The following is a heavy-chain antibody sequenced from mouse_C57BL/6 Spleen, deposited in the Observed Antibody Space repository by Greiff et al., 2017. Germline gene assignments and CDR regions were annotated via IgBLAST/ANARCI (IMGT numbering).Heavy chain of an antibody. CDR3: ARGVYGSRYGAMDY. Sequence: QVQLKQPGAELVKPGASVKMSCKASGYTFTSYWITWVKQRPGQGLEWIGDIYPGSGSTNYNEKFKSKATLTVDTSSSTAYMQLSSLTSEDSAVYYCARGVYGSRYGAMDYWGQGTSVTVSS. CDR1: GYTFTSYW. D-gene: IGHD1-1*01. V-gene: IGHV1-55*01. CDR2: IYPGSGST. J-gene: IGHJ4*01.